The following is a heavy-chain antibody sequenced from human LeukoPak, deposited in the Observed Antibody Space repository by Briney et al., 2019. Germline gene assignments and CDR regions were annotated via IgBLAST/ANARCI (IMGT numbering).Heavy chain of an antibody. J-gene: IGHJ5*02. Sequence: GGSLRLSRAASGFTFSSYGMHWVRQAPGKGLEWVAFIRNDGSNKYYGDSVKGRFTISRDPSKNTVYLQMDSLRPDDTALYYCAKERFDPWGPGTLVIVSS. V-gene: IGHV3-30*02. CDR3: AKERFDP. CDR1: GFTFSSYG. CDR2: IRNDGSNK.